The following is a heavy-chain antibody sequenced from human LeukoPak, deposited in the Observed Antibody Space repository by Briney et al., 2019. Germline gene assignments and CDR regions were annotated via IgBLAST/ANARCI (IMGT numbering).Heavy chain of an antibody. Sequence: SQTLSLTCAISGDSVPSNSAAWNWIRQSPSRGLEWLGRTYYRSKWYYDYAVAVKSRISINPDTSKNQFSLQLSSVTPEDTAVYYCARDPVGGSTIFDYWGQGTLVTVFS. D-gene: IGHD1-26*01. CDR3: ARDPVGGSTIFDY. J-gene: IGHJ4*02. CDR2: TYYRSKWYY. CDR1: GDSVPSNSAA. V-gene: IGHV6-1*01.